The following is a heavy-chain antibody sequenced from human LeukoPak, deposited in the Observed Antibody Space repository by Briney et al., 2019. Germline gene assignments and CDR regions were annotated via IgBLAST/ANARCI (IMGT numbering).Heavy chain of an antibody. V-gene: IGHV3-7*01. CDR1: GFTFSRYW. CDR2: INQDGSEK. D-gene: IGHD4-17*01. Sequence: GGSLRLSCAASGFTFSRYWMSWVRQAPGKGLEWVANINQDGSEKYYVDSVKGRFTISRDNARNSLYLQMNSLRAEDTAAYYCARDDYGDPIDYWGQGTLVTVSS. CDR3: ARDDYGDPIDY. J-gene: IGHJ4*02.